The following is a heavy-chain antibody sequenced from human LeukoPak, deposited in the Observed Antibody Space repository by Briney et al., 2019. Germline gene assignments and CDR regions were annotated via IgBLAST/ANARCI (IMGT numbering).Heavy chain of an antibody. CDR1: GFTFSSYG. CDR2: IWYDGSDK. CDR3: AKDGGYDRDGYTLHYFDY. Sequence: GGSLRLSCAASGFTFSSYGMHWVRRAPGKGLEWVAVIWYDGSDKYYADSVKGRFTISRDNSKNTLYLQMNSLRAEDTAVYYCAKDGGYDRDGYTLHYFDYWGQGTLVTVSS. J-gene: IGHJ4*02. D-gene: IGHD5-24*01. V-gene: IGHV3-33*06.